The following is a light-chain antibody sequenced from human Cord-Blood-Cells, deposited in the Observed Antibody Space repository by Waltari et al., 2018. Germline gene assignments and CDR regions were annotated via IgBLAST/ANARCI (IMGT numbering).Light chain of an antibody. CDR2: DVS. Sequence: QSALTQPASVSGSPGQSITISCTGTSSAVGGYTYVSWYQQHPGKAPILMIYDVSKRPSGVSNRFSGSKSGNTASLTISGLQAEDEADYYCSSYTSSSTYVFGTGTKVTVL. V-gene: IGLV2-14*01. CDR1: SSAVGGYTY. J-gene: IGLJ1*01. CDR3: SSYTSSSTYV.